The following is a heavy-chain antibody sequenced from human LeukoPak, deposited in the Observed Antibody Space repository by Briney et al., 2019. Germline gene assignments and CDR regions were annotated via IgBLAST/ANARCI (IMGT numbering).Heavy chain of an antibody. Sequence: ASVKVPCKASGGTFSSYAISWVRQAPGQGLEWMGGIIPIFGTANYAQKFQGRVTITTDESTSTAYMELSSLRSEDTAVYYCATSQYYYDSSGYYWAFDYWGQGTLVTVPS. CDR3: ATSQYYYDSSGYYWAFDY. CDR2: IIPIFGTA. V-gene: IGHV1-69*05. J-gene: IGHJ4*02. D-gene: IGHD3-22*01. CDR1: GGTFSSYA.